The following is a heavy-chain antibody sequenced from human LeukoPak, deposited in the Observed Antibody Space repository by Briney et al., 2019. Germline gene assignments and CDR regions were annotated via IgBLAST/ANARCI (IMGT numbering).Heavy chain of an antibody. J-gene: IGHJ4*02. Sequence: GASVKVSCKASGGTFSSYAISWVRQAPGQGLEWMGRIIPIPGIANYAQKFQGRVTITADKSTSTAYMELSSLRSEDTAVYYCAREYYYGSSGYYLGVFDYWGQGTLVTVSS. CDR1: GGTFSSYA. V-gene: IGHV1-69*04. D-gene: IGHD3-22*01. CDR2: IIPIPGIA. CDR3: AREYYYGSSGYYLGVFDY.